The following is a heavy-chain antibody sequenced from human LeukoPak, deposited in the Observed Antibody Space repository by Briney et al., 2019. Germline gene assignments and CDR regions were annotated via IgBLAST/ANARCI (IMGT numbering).Heavy chain of an antibody. CDR3: ARAGQAAYAFDI. J-gene: IGHJ3*02. Sequence: ASVKVSCKASGYTFTSYDINWVRQATGQGLEWMGWMNPNSGNTGYAQKFQGRVTITRNTSISTAYMELSSLRSEDTAVYYCARAGQAAYAFDIWGQGIMVTVSS. V-gene: IGHV1-8*03. CDR1: GYTFTSYD. CDR2: MNPNSGNT.